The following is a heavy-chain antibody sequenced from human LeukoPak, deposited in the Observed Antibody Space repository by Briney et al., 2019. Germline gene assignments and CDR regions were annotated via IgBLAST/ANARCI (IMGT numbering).Heavy chain of an antibody. CDR1: GYTFTGYY. J-gene: IGHJ6*02. D-gene: IGHD3-22*01. CDR2: INPNSGGT. CDR3: AKRVGRGKNSSGSLYGMDV. Sequence: ASVKVSCKASGYTFTGYYMHWVRQAPGQGLEWMGWINPNSGGTNYAQKFQGRVTMTRDTSISTAYMELSRLRAEDTAVYYCAKRVGRGKNSSGSLYGMDVWGQGTTVTVSS. V-gene: IGHV1-2*02.